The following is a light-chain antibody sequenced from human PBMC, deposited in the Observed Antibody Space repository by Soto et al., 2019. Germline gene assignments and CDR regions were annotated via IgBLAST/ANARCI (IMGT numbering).Light chain of an antibody. V-gene: IGKV3-15*01. CDR1: QSVSSN. J-gene: IGKJ2*01. CDR3: QEYNNWPPYT. CDR2: GAS. Sequence: EIVMTQSPATLSVSPGERATLSCRASQSVSSNLAWYQQKPGQAPRLLIYGASTRATGIPARFSGSGSGTEFNLTISSLQSEDFAVYDCQEYNNWPPYTFGQGTKLEIK.